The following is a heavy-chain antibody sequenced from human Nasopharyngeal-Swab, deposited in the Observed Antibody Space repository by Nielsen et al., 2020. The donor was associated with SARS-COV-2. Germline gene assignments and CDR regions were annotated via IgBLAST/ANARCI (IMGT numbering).Heavy chain of an antibody. Sequence: GESLKISCVASGFTFSSYAMSWVRQAPGKGLEWVSVISGSGGSTYYADSVKGRFTISRDKSTNTVYLQMNSLRAEDTALYYCARPLSRSATWSTEANWFDPWGQGTLVTVSS. CDR2: ISGSGGST. CDR3: ARPLSRSATWSTEANWFDP. CDR1: GFTFSSYA. J-gene: IGHJ5*02. V-gene: IGHV3-23*01. D-gene: IGHD2-15*01.